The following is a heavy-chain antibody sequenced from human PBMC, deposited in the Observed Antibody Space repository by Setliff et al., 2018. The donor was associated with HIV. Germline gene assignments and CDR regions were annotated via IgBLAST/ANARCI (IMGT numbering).Heavy chain of an antibody. V-gene: IGHV4-4*07. Sequence: SETLSLTCTVSGDSISGNYWTWIRQPAGKGLEWIGRIYTSGNTNYNPSLKSRVTMSVDTSKNQFSLKLSSVTAADTAVYYCARVPYTGYDPRYFDYWGQGNLVTVSS. CDR3: ARVPYTGYDPRYFDY. CDR1: GDSISGNY. J-gene: IGHJ4*02. D-gene: IGHD5-12*01. CDR2: IYTSGNT.